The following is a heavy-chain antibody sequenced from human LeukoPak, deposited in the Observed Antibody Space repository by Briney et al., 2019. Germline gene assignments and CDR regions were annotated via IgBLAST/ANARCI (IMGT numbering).Heavy chain of an antibody. J-gene: IGHJ4*02. Sequence: SETLSLTCAVYGGSFSGYYWSWIRQPPGKGLEWIGEINHSGSTNYNPSLKSRVTISVDTSKNHFSLKLSSVTAADTAVYYCASPHYDYVWGSYRYLGDYWGQGTLVTVSS. V-gene: IGHV4-34*01. CDR3: ASPHYDYVWGSYRYLGDY. CDR2: INHSGST. D-gene: IGHD3-16*02. CDR1: GGSFSGYY.